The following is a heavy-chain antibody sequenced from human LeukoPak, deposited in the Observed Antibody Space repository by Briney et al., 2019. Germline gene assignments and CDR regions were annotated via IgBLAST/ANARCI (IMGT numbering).Heavy chain of an antibody. CDR2: AGWAGGTT. D-gene: IGHD6-19*01. V-gene: IGHV3-43*01. J-gene: IGHJ4*02. CDR3: AREVGVVAGTQVY. CDR1: GFNFDRYT. Sequence: GGSLRLSCATSGFNFDRYTIHWVRQAPGKGLEWVSLAGWAGGTTFYSDSVRGRFTISRDSGRKSVYLQMNSLRAEDTAVYYCAREVGVVAGTQVYWGQGTLVTVSS.